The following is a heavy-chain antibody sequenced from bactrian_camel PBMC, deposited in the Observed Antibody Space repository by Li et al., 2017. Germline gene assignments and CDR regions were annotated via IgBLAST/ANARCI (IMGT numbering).Heavy chain of an antibody. CDR3: VVDLRSTASYAS. D-gene: IGHD2*01. V-gene: IGHV3S40*01. CDR1: GFSFSRYH. CDR2: IDTSGSYT. Sequence: VQLVESGGGLVQPGGSLRLSCVASGFSFSRYHMTWVRQAPGKGLEWVSGIDTSGSYTYYADSVKGRFTISRDNAKDTLYLQINSLKTEDTAVYYCVVDLRSTASYASWGQGTQVTVS. J-gene: IGHJ4*01.